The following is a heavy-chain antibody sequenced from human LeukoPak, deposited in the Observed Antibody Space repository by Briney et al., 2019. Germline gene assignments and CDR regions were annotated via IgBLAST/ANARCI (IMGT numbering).Heavy chain of an antibody. J-gene: IGHJ3*02. D-gene: IGHD6-6*01. CDR3: GRVGGRSKAAKGDAFDI. CDR2: ITSNSDYL. CDR1: GFTFSSYS. V-gene: IGHV3-21*01. Sequence: GGSLRLSCAASGFTFSSYSMNWVRQAPGKGLEWVSGITSNSDYLYYADSMKGRFTISRDNAQNSMYLQMNSLRAEDTAVYYCGRVGGRSKAAKGDAFDIWGQGTMVVVSS.